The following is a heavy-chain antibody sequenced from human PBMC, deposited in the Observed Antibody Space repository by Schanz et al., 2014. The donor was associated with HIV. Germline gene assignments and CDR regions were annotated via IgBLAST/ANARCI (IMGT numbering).Heavy chain of an antibody. Sequence: VQLLESGGGVVQPGRSLRLSCAASGFTFSSYGMHWVRQAPGKGLEWVSVISYDGSNKYYADSVKGRFTISRDNSKNTLYLQKNSLRAEDTAVYYCARAFSVVQLVRVVDSWGQGTPVTVSS. CDR3: ARAFSVVQLVRVVDS. V-gene: IGHV3-30*03. CDR1: GFTFSSYG. CDR2: ISYDGSNK. J-gene: IGHJ4*02. D-gene: IGHD6-6*01.